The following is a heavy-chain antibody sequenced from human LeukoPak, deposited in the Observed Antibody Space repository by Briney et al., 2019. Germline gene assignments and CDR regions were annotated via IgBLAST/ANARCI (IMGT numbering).Heavy chain of an antibody. J-gene: IGHJ3*02. CDR2: IYWDDDR. CDR3: AHRMTFRSYESRSHWAFDI. CDR1: GFSLSSSGVG. Sequence: SGPTLVNPTQTLTLTCTFSGFSLSSSGVGVGWIRQPPGKALEWLALIYWDDDRRYSPSLKSRLTISKDASKNQVVLTFTNMDPVDTATYYCAHRMTFRSYESRSHWAFDIWGQGTMVSVSS. D-gene: IGHD3-22*01. V-gene: IGHV2-5*02.